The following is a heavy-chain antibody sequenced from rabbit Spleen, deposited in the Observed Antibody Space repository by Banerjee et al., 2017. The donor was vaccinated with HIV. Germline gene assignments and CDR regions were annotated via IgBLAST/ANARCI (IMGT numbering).Heavy chain of an antibody. D-gene: IGHD1-1*01. CDR1: GFSFSDRDV. J-gene: IGHJ4*01. CDR3: ARDLVGVIGWNFYL. CDR2: INTATGKA. V-gene: IGHV1S45*01. Sequence: QEQLEESGGGLVKPEGSLTLTCKASGFSFSDRDVMCWVRRAPGKGLEWIACINTATGKAVYASWAKGRFTISRTSSTTVTLRMTSLTAADTATYFCARDLVGVIGWNFYLWGPGTLVTVS.